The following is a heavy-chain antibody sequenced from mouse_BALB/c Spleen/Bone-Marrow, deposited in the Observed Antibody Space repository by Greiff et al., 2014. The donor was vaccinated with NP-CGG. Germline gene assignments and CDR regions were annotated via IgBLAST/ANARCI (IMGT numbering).Heavy chain of an antibody. V-gene: IGHV1S137*01. D-gene: IGHD1-1*01. Sequence: QVQLQQSGAELVRPGVSVKISCKGSGYTFTDYAMHRVKQSHAKSLEWIGIISSSYGDATYNQKFKGKATMTVDKSSNTAYMELARLTSEDSAIYYCARGLSYYYDTSYYFDYWGQGTTLTVSS. CDR3: ARGLSYYYDTSYYFDY. CDR2: ISSSYGDA. J-gene: IGHJ2*01. CDR1: GYTFTDYA.